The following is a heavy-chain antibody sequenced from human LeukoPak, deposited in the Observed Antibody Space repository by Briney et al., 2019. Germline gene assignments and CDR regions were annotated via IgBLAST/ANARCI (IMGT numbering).Heavy chain of an antibody. Sequence: ASVKVSCKASGYTFTSYGISWVRQAPGQGLEWMGWISAYNGNTNYAQKLQSRVTMTTDTSTSTAYMELRSLRSDDTAVYYCARDADPGEPNYYYYGMDVWGQGTTVTVSS. D-gene: IGHD7-27*01. J-gene: IGHJ6*02. V-gene: IGHV1-18*01. CDR1: GYTFTSYG. CDR3: ARDADPGEPNYYYYGMDV. CDR2: ISAYNGNT.